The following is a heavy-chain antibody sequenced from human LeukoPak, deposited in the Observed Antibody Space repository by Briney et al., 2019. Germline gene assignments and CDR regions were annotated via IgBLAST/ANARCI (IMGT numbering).Heavy chain of an antibody. D-gene: IGHD1-26*01. Sequence: GGSLRLSCGASGFTFSSYAMSWVRQAPGKGLEWVSAISGSGGSTYYADSVKGRFTISRDNSKNTPYLQMNSLRAEDTAVYYCAKGIIGSYPYYFDYWGQGTLVTVSS. J-gene: IGHJ4*02. CDR3: AKGIIGSYPYYFDY. V-gene: IGHV3-23*01. CDR1: GFTFSSYA. CDR2: ISGSGGST.